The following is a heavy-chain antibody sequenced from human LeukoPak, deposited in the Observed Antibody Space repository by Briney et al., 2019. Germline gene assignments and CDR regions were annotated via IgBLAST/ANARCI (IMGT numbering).Heavy chain of an antibody. V-gene: IGHV4-59*01. CDR1: GGSISSAY. CDR3: ASIPPWGVARFFDY. D-gene: IGHD5-12*01. Sequence: SETLSLTCTVSGGSISSAYWSWIRQPPGKGLEWIGYIYYSGSTNHNPSLKSRATISVDTSKNQFSLKLSSVTEAETAVYYCASIPPWGVARFFDYWGQGALVTVSS. J-gene: IGHJ4*02. CDR2: IYYSGST.